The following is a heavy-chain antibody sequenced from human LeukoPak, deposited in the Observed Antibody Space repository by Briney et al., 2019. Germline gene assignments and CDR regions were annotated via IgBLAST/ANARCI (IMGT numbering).Heavy chain of an antibody. D-gene: IGHD3-16*01. CDR1: GFTLSHDY. V-gene: IGHV3-53*01. CDR3: TRLLPTSDHYFES. J-gene: IGHJ4*02. Sequence: GGSLRLSCAASGFTLSHDYMSWVRQAPGKGLEWVSVIYAGGSAYYADSVRGRFTISRDNSENTLYLQMNSLRAEDTAVYYCTRLLPTSDHYFESWGQGTLVTVSS. CDR2: IYAGGSA.